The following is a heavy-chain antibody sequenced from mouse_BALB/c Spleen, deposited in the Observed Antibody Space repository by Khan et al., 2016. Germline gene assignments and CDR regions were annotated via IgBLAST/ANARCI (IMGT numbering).Heavy chain of an antibody. CDR1: GYSITSDYA. CDR2: ISYSGST. D-gene: IGHD2-4*01. Sequence: EVQLQESGPGLVKPSQSLSLTCTVTGYSITSDYAWNWIRQFPGNKLEWRGYISYSGSTSYNPSLKSRISITRDTSKNQFFLQLYAVTTEDTCTCWWASGEYYDYAFEYFGRGTTVTVSS. CDR3: ASGEYYDYAFEY. J-gene: IGHJ2*01. V-gene: IGHV3-2*02.